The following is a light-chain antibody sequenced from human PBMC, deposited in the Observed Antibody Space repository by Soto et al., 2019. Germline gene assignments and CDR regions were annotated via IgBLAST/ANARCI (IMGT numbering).Light chain of an antibody. CDR2: GAS. Sequence: EIVLTQSPGTLSSSPGEGVTLSCRASETIRSNYLAWYQKKPGQAPRLLIFGASTRATGIPDKFSGSGSGTDFTLTISSLEPEAFAEYYCQQYGSSPPDTFGPGT. CDR3: QQYGSSPPDT. J-gene: IGKJ3*01. V-gene: IGKV3-20*01. CDR1: ETIRSNY.